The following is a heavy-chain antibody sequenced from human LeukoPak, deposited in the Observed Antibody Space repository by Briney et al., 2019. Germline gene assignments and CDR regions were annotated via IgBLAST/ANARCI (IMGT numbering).Heavy chain of an antibody. CDR3: VKDEGWTLTTAFVS. D-gene: IGHD4-17*01. CDR2: ISRSGSTI. CDR1: GFTFSSYE. J-gene: IGHJ4*02. Sequence: GGSLKLSCAASGFTFSSYEMNWVRQAPGKGLEWFSYISRSGSTIYYADFVKGRFTISRDNAKNTLYLQMDRLRAEDTAVYYCVKDEGWTLTTAFVSWGQGTLIAVSS. V-gene: IGHV3-48*03.